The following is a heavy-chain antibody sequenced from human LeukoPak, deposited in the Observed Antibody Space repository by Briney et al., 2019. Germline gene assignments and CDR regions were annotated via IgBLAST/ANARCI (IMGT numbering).Heavy chain of an antibody. J-gene: IGHJ4*02. V-gene: IGHV1-2*02. CDR3: ASPPLSSAMYYAH. D-gene: IGHD2-8*01. Sequence: ASVKVSCKASGYNFTGHYMHWVRQAPGQGLEWMGWIKPRDGATNYAQNFQGRVTMTRDTSISTAYMELRNLRSDDTAVCYCASPPLSSAMYYAHWGQGTLVTVSS. CDR2: IKPRDGAT. CDR1: GYNFTGHY.